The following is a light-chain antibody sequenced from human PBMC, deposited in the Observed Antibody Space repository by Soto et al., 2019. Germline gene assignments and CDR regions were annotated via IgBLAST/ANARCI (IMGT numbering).Light chain of an antibody. J-gene: IGLJ3*02. Sequence: QSALTQPASVSGSPGQSITISCTGTSSDVGGFNLVSWYQQHPGKAPKIMIYEVSNRPSGVSNRFSGSKSGYTASLTISELQAEDEADYYCTSFTSSSTWVFGGGTKLTVL. CDR3: TSFTSSSTWV. CDR1: SSDVGGFNL. V-gene: IGLV2-14*01. CDR2: EVS.